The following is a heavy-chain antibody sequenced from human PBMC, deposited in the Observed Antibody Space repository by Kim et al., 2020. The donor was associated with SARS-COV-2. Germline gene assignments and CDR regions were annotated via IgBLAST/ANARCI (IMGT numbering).Heavy chain of an antibody. D-gene: IGHD3-22*01. Sequence: SETLSLTCAVYGGSFSGYYWSWIRQPPGKGLEWIGEINHSGSTNYNPSLKSRVTISVDTSKNQFSLKLSSVTAADTAVYYCARGRYYDSSGLRIFPFDYSGQGTLATVSS. V-gene: IGHV4-34*01. CDR3: ARGRYYDSSGLRIFPFDY. CDR1: GGSFSGYY. CDR2: INHSGST. J-gene: IGHJ4*02.